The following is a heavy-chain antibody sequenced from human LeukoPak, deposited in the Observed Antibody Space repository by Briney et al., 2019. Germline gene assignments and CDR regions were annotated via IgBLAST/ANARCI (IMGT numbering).Heavy chain of an antibody. D-gene: IGHD2-2*01. CDR3: ARFLKPTAMFAFDT. CDR1: GGSINNYY. V-gene: IGHV4-59*01. Sequence: SETLSLTCTVSGGSINNYYWSWVRQPPGKGLEWIGYIYYTGSTNYNPSLKSRVTMSVDTSKNQFSLKLSSVTAADTAVFYCARFLKPTAMFAFDTWGQGTMVTVSS. J-gene: IGHJ3*02. CDR2: IYYTGST.